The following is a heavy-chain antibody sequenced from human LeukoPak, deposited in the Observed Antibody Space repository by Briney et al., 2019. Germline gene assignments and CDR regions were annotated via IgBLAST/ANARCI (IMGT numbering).Heavy chain of an antibody. D-gene: IGHD1-26*01. J-gene: IGHJ4*02. CDR2: IYSGGNT. V-gene: IGHV4-39*07. CDR3: ARDQRSLFDV. CDR1: DGSINSDTYY. Sequence: KPSETLSLTCSVSDGSINSDTYYWGWIRQPPGKGLEWIASIYSGGNTFYNPSLKSRVTISIDTSKKQFSLKLTSVTAADTAVYYCARDQRSLFDVWGQGSLVTVSS.